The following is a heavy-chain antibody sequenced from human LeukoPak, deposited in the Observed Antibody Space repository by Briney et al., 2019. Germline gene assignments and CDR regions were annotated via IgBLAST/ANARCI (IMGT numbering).Heavy chain of an antibody. CDR1: GFTFSSYE. J-gene: IGHJ4*01. CDR2: ISSSGSTI. D-gene: IGHD2-8*01. CDR3: STDPRLLTY. V-gene: IGHV3-48*03. Sequence: PGESLRLSCAASGFTFSSYEMNWVRQAPGKGLEWVSYISSSGSTIYYAASVKGRFTISWDNARTSLYLQMNSLGPDDTALYYCSTDPRLLTYWGHGTLVTVSS.